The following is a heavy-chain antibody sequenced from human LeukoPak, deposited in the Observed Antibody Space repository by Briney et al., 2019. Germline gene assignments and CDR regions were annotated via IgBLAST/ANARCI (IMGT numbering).Heavy chain of an antibody. D-gene: IGHD1-7*01. CDR1: GFTFSNYY. Sequence: GGSLRLSCAASGFTFSNYYMHWVRQAPGKGLVWVSDINGDGSSTNYADSVKGRFAISRDNAKNTLFLQMNSLRAEDTAVYFCGRGELPYSFYSRGQGTLVSVSS. CDR3: GRGELPYSFYS. V-gene: IGHV3-74*01. CDR2: INGDGSST. J-gene: IGHJ4*02.